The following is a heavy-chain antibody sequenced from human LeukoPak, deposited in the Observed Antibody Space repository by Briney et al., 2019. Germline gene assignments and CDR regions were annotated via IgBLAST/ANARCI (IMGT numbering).Heavy chain of an antibody. J-gene: IGHJ4*02. CDR2: IYYSGRT. Sequence: PSETLSLTCTVSGGSISSGDYYWSWIRQSPGKGLEWIGYIYYSGRTYYNPSLKSRVTISVDTSKIQFSLKLSSVTAADTAVYYCARSRGSSDPFDYWGQGTLVTVSS. CDR1: GGSISSGDYY. CDR3: ARSRGSSDPFDY. D-gene: IGHD6-6*01. V-gene: IGHV4-30-4*01.